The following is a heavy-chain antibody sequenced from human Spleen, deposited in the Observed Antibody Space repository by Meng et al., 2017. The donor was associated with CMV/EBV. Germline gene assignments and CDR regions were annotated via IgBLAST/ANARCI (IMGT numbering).Heavy chain of an antibody. Sequence: ASVKVSCKASGYSFTGYFMHWVRQAPGQGLEWMGWINPNTGDTNYAQKFQGRVTMTRDTSIRTAYMELSRLRSDDTAVYYCARGQMTDFDYVRGFVHWGQGTLVTVSS. CDR2: INPNTGDT. D-gene: IGHD3-16*01. CDR1: GYSFTGYF. CDR3: ARGQMTDFDYVRGFVH. V-gene: IGHV1-2*02. J-gene: IGHJ4*02.